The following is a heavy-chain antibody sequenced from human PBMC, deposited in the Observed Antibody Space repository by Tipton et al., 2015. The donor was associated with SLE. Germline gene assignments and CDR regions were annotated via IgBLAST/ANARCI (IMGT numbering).Heavy chain of an antibody. CDR1: GGTFSSYA. J-gene: IGHJ4*02. V-gene: IGHV1-69*06. D-gene: IGHD4-23*01. Sequence: QLVQSGAEVKKPGSSVKVSCKASGGTFSSYAISWVRQAPGQGLEWMGGIIPMFGTAKYAQKFQGRVTMTTGTSTSTAYMELRSLRSDDTAVYYCARDSHQSVALDYWGQGTLVTVSS. CDR3: ARDSHQSVALDY. CDR2: IIPMFGTA.